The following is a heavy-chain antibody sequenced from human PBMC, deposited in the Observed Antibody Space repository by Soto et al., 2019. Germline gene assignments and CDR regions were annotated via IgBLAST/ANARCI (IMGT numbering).Heavy chain of an antibody. CDR3: AREADLGYCGGGSCSTPWSD. V-gene: IGHV3-11*06. CDR2: ISSSSSYT. Sequence: QVQLVESGGGLVKPGGSLRLSCAASGFTFSDYYMSWIRQAPGKGLAWVSYISSSSSYTNYADSVKGRFTISRDNAKNSLYLQMNSLRAEDTAVYYCAREADLGYCGGGSCSTPWSDWGQGTLVTVSS. D-gene: IGHD2-15*01. CDR1: GFTFSDYY. J-gene: IGHJ4*02.